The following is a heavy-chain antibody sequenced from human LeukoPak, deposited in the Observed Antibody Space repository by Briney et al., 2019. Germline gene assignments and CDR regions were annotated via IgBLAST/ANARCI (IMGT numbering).Heavy chain of an antibody. CDR1: GGSISSYY. V-gene: IGHV4-59*08. J-gene: IGHJ5*02. D-gene: IGHD1-26*01. CDR2: IYYSGTT. CDR3: ARHKTGSGSNLAWLDP. Sequence: SETLSLTCTVSGGSISSYYWSWIRQPPGKGLEWIGYIYYSGTTNLNPSLRSRVTISVDTSKSQLSLTLNSVTAADTAVYYCARHKTGSGSNLAWLDPWGQGTLVTVSS.